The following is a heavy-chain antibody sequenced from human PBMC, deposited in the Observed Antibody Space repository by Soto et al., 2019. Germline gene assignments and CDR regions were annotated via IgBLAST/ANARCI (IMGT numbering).Heavy chain of an antibody. CDR2: IYYSGST. D-gene: IGHD5-18*01. V-gene: IGHV4-59*08. J-gene: IGHJ4*02. Sequence: PSETLSLTCTVSGCSISTYYWSWIRQPPGKGLEWIGYIYYSGSTNYNPSLKSRVTISVDTSKNQFSLKLSSVTAADTAVYYCARHTSYSYVDYWGQGTLVTVSS. CDR3: ARHTSYSYVDY. CDR1: GCSISTYY.